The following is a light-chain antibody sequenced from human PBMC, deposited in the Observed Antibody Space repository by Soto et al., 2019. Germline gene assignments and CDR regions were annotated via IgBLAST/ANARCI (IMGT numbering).Light chain of an antibody. CDR2: DAS. J-gene: IGKJ5*01. V-gene: IGKV3-11*01. CDR1: QSISSY. Sequence: EIVLTQSPATLSLSPGERATLSCRASQSISSYLAWYQQKPGQAPRLLIYDASNRATGIPARFSGSGSGTAFTLTISSLEPEDCAVYYCQQRSNWPPITFGQGTRLETK. CDR3: QQRSNWPPIT.